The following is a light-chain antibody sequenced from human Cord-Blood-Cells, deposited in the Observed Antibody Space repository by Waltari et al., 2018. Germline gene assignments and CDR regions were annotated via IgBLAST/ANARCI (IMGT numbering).Light chain of an antibody. CDR3: QQSYSTPT. V-gene: IGKV1-39*01. J-gene: IGKJ1*01. Sequence: IQMTQSPSSPSASVGDRVTITCRASQSISSYLNWYQQKPGEAPKRLIYAASSLQSGVPSRFSGSGSGTDFTLTISSLQPEDFATYYGQQSYSTPTFGQGTKVEIK. CDR2: AAS. CDR1: QSISSY.